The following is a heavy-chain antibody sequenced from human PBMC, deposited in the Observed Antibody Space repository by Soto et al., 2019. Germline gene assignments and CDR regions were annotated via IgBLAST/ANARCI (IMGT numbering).Heavy chain of an antibody. D-gene: IGHD5-18*01. CDR2: IVVGSGNT. CDR3: AAAGQGYSYGMDV. Sequence: SVKVSCKVSGFTFTSSAVQWVRQARGQRLEWIGWIVVGSGNTNYAQKFQERVTITRDMSTSTAYMELSSLRSEDTAVYYCAAAGQGYSYGMDVWGQGTTVTVSS. J-gene: IGHJ6*02. V-gene: IGHV1-58*01. CDR1: GFTFTSSA.